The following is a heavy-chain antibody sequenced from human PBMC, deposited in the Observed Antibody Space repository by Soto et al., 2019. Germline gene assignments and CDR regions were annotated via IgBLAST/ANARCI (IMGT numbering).Heavy chain of an antibody. CDR1: GFTLSDYY. J-gene: IGHJ4*02. CDR2: ISGSGNTI. CDR3: ARGRYALDY. V-gene: IGHV3-11*01. Sequence: QVQLVESGGGLVKHGGSLRLSCVASGFTLSDYYMSWIRQAPGKGPEWVSHISGSGNTIDYADSVKGRFTISRDNAKNSLHLQMNSLRDVDTAVFYCARGRYALDYGGQGTRVTFSS. D-gene: IGHD3-16*01.